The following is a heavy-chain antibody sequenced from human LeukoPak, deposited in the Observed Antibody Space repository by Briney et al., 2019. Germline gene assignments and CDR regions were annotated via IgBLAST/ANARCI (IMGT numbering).Heavy chain of an antibody. CDR2: IYYSGST. D-gene: IGHD3-22*01. CDR1: GGSISSYY. V-gene: IGHV4-59*08. J-gene: IGHJ4*02. Sequence: PSETLSLTCTVSGGSISSYYWSWIRQPPGKGLEWIGYIYYSGSTNYNPSLKSRVTTSVDTSKNLFSLKLSSVTAADTAVFYCARHLSDHYDSSGYYFDSWGQGTLVTVSS. CDR3: ARHLSDHYDSSGYYFDS.